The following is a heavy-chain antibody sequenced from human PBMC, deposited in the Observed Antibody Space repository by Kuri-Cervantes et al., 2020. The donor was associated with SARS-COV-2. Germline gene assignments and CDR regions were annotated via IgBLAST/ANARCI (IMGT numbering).Heavy chain of an antibody. Sequence: GSLRLSCAVYGGSFSGYYWSWIRQPPGKGLEWIGEINHSGSTNYNPSLKSRVTISVDTSKNQFSLKLSSVTAADTAVYYRARGPRGMFFREYLGRKNYGMDVWGQGTTVTVSS. CDR1: GGSFSGYY. D-gene: IGHD2/OR15-2a*01. V-gene: IGHV4-34*01. CDR2: INHSGST. CDR3: ARGPRGMFFREYLGRKNYGMDV. J-gene: IGHJ6*02.